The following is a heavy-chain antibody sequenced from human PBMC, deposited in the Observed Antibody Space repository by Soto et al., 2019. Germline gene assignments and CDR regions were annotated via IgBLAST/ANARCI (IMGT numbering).Heavy chain of an antibody. D-gene: IGHD6-19*01. CDR3: ARDADSSGLHY. V-gene: IGHV3-53*01. CDR2: IYPAGPT. CDR1: GFTVSGMF. Sequence: GGSLRLSCAASGFTVSGMFMNWVRQAPGKGLEWVSVIYPAGPTYYADSVKGRFTIPRDNSKNTLFLQLNNLRAEDTAVYYCARDADSSGLHYWGQGILVTVSS. J-gene: IGHJ4*02.